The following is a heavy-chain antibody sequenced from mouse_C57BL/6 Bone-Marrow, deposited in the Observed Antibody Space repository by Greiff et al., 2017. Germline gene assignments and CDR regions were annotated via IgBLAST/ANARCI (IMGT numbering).Heavy chain of an antibody. D-gene: IGHD1-1*01. Sequence: QVQLQQPGAELVKPGASVKMSCKASGYTFTSYWITWVKQRPGQGLEWIGDIYPGSGSTNYNEKFKSKATLTVDTSSSTAYMQLSSLTSEDSAVYYCARKITTVVATGDYFDYWGQGTTLTVSS. J-gene: IGHJ2*01. V-gene: IGHV1-55*01. CDR3: ARKITTVVATGDYFDY. CDR1: GYTFTSYW. CDR2: IYPGSGST.